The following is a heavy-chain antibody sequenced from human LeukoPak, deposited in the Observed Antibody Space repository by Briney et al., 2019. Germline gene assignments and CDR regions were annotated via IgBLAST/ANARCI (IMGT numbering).Heavy chain of an antibody. CDR2: IYYGGNT. J-gene: IGHJ3*02. D-gene: IGHD3-16*01. CDR3: ARVGVPGAFDI. V-gene: IGHV4-59*01. CDR1: GGSISTYY. Sequence: PSETLSLTCTVSGGSISTYYWSWIRQPPGKGLEWIGYIYYGGNTNYNPSLKSRVTISIDTSKNQFSLKLRSVTAADTAVYYCARVGVPGAFDIWGQGTMVTISS.